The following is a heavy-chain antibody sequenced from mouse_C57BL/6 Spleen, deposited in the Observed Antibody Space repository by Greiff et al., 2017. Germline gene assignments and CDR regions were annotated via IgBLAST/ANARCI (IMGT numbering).Heavy chain of an antibody. J-gene: IGHJ1*03. Sequence: VQLQQSGAELVQPGASVKLSCTASGFNIKDYYMHWVKQRTEQGLEWIGRIDPEDGAPTYAPKFQGKAPITADTSSNTADLQLSSLTSEDTAVYYCARSSYCGSSYWYFDVWGTGTTVTVSA. CDR3: ARSSYCGSSYWYFDV. CDR1: GFNIKDYY. V-gene: IGHV14-2*01. CDR2: IDPEDGAP. D-gene: IGHD1-1*01.